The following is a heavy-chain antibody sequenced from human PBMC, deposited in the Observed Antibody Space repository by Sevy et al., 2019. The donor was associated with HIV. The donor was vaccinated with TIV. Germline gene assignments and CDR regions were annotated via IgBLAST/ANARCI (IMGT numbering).Heavy chain of an antibody. CDR2: IKADGSDK. CDR1: GFTFSANW. J-gene: IGHJ4*02. D-gene: IGHD3-16*01. Sequence: GGSLRLSCAASGFTFSANWMNWVRQAPGKGLEWVANIKADGSDKLYVDSVEGRSTISRDNAKNLVFLQMNSLRVEDTAVYYCAHETFGRFESWGQGTLVTVSS. CDR3: AHETFGRFES. V-gene: IGHV3-7*01.